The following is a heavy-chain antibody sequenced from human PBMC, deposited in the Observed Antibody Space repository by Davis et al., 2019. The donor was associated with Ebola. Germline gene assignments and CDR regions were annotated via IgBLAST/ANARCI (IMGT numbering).Heavy chain of an antibody. J-gene: IGHJ4*02. Sequence: PSETLSLTCTVSGASISSHYWSWIRQPPGKGLEWIGYIYYSGSTNYNPSLKSRVTISVDTSKNQFSLKLSSVTAADTAVYYCAREGDGYNSPSFDYWGQGNLVTVSS. V-gene: IGHV4-59*11. D-gene: IGHD5-24*01. CDR1: GASISSHY. CDR2: IYYSGST. CDR3: AREGDGYNSPSFDY.